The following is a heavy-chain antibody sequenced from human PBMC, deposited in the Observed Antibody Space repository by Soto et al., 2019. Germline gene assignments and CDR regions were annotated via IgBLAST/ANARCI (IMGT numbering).Heavy chain of an antibody. V-gene: IGHV3-23*01. CDR2: ISGGGGST. CDR1: GFTFSSYA. Sequence: EVQLLESGGALVQPGGSLRLSCVPSGFTFSSYAMSWVRQAPGRGLEWVSGISGGGGSTFYADSVKGRFTISRDNSMNTLYLQLNRLRAEDKAVYYCAKQYILPGDGKYFDSWGQGTLFTVSS. CDR3: AKQYILPGDGKYFDS. J-gene: IGHJ4*02. D-gene: IGHD2-21*02.